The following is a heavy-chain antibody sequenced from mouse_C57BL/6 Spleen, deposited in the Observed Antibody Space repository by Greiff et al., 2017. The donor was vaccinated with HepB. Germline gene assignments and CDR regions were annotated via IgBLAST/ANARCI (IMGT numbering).Heavy chain of an antibody. V-gene: IGHV1-81*01. Sequence: QVQLQQSGAELARPGASVKLSCKASGYTFTSYGISWVKQRTGQGLEWIGEIYPRSGNTYYNEKFKGKATLTADKSSSTAYMELRSLTSEDSAVYFCVREGGDYWGQGTTLTVSS. J-gene: IGHJ2*01. CDR2: IYPRSGNT. CDR3: VREGGDY. CDR1: GYTFTSYG.